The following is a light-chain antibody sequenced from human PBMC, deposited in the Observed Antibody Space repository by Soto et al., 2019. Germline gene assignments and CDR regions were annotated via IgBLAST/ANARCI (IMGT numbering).Light chain of an antibody. Sequence: ETVMTQSPATLSVSPGERATLSCRASQSVSTNLAWYQQKPGQTPRLLIYDASNRATGIPARFSGSGSGTDFTLTISRLEPEDFAVYYCQQYGSSGTFGQGTKVDIK. CDR1: QSVSTN. CDR3: QQYGSSGT. CDR2: DAS. V-gene: IGKV3-20*01. J-gene: IGKJ1*01.